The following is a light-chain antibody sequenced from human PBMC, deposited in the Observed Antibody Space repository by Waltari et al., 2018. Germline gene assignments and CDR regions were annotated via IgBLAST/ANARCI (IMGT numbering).Light chain of an antibody. CDR2: DAY. J-gene: IGKJ4*01. Sequence: DIQMTQSPSSLSPSVGDRVTITCQASQDISNYLNWYQQKPGKAPKLLISDAYNLEKGVPSRFSGSGSGTDFTFTISSLQPEDIATYYCQQYDNLPLTFGGGTKVEIK. CDR3: QQYDNLPLT. V-gene: IGKV1-33*01. CDR1: QDISNY.